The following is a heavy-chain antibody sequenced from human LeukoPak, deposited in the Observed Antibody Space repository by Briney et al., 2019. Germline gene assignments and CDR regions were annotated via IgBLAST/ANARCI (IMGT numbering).Heavy chain of an antibody. CDR1: GGSISSSSYY. Sequence: PSETLSLTCTVSGGSISSSSYYWGWIRQPPGKGLEWIGSIYYSGSTYYNPSLKSRVTISVDTSKNQFSLKLSSVTAADTAVYYCAREPPVEGSSSSNYYYYYMDVWGKGTTVTVSS. V-gene: IGHV4-39*07. CDR3: AREPPVEGSSSSNYYYYYMDV. J-gene: IGHJ6*03. D-gene: IGHD6-6*01. CDR2: IYYSGST.